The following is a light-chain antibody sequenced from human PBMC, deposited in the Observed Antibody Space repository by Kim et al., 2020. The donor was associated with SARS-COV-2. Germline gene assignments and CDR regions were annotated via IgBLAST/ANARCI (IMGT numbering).Light chain of an antibody. CDR3: QQSYNTPLT. V-gene: IGKV1-39*01. CDR2: AAS. J-gene: IGKJ4*01. Sequence: DIQMTQSPSSLSASVGDRVTITCRASQSISSYLNWYQQKPGKAPKLLIYAASSLQSGVPSRFSGSGSGTDFTLTISSLQPEDFETYYCQQSYNTPLTFGGGTKVDIK. CDR1: QSISSY.